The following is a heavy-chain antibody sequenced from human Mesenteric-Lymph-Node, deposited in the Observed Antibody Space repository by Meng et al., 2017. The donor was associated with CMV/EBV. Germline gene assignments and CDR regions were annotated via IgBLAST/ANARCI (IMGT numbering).Heavy chain of an antibody. Sequence: CKASGGTFSTYALSWVRQAPGQGLEWMGIINPSGGTTSYAQKFQGRVTMTRDTSTSTVYMELSSLISEDTAVYYCARDLNGNYRFDYWGQGTLVTVSS. J-gene: IGHJ4*02. CDR3: ARDLNGNYRFDY. CDR1: GGTFSTYA. V-gene: IGHV1-46*01. D-gene: IGHD1-7*01. CDR2: INPSGGTT.